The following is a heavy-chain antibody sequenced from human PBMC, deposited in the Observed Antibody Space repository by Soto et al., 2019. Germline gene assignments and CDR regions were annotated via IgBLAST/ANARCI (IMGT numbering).Heavy chain of an antibody. V-gene: IGHV3-53*02. D-gene: IGHD3-3*01. J-gene: IGHJ4*02. CDR3: ARGVFRALGVVRPVDS. CDR2: IYIGGGT. Sequence: EVQLVETGGGLIQPGGSLRLSCAASGFSVSSNYMTWVRQSPGQGLEWVSFIYIGGGTFYADSVKGRFTISRDNSENTLYLQMNSLRAEDTAVYYCARGVFRALGVVRPVDSWGQGTLVTVSS. CDR1: GFSVSSNY.